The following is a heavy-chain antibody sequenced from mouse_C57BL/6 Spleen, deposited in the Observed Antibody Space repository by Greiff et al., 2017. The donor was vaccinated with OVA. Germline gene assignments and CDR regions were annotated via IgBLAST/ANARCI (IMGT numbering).Heavy chain of an antibody. J-gene: IGHJ1*03. Sequence: VQLQQPGAELVRPGSSVKLSCKASGYTFTSYWMHWVKQRPIQGLEWIGNIDPSDSETHYNQKFKDKATLTVDKSSSTAYMQLSSLTSEDSAVYYCARLDWDGYFDVWGTGTTVTVSS. CDR2: IDPSDSET. CDR3: ARLDWDGYFDV. CDR1: GYTFTSYW. D-gene: IGHD4-1*01. V-gene: IGHV1-52*01.